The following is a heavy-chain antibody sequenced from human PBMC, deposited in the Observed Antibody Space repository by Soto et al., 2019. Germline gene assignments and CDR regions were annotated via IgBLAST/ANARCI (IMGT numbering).Heavy chain of an antibody. Sequence: QVQLVESGGGVVQPGRSLRLSCAASGFTFSSYGMHWVRQAPGKGLEWVAVIWYDGSNKYYADSVKGRFTISRDNSENTLYLQMNSLRAEDTAVYYCARDAATVVKYWPGRGRLDYWGQGTLVTVSS. J-gene: IGHJ4*02. CDR3: ARDAATVVKYWPGRGRLDY. V-gene: IGHV3-33*01. CDR1: GFTFSSYG. CDR2: IWYDGSNK. D-gene: IGHD4-17*01.